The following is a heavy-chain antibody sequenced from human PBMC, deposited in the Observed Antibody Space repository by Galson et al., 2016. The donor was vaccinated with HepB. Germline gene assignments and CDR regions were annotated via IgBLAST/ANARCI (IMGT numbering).Heavy chain of an antibody. CDR2: ISGSGGSP. D-gene: IGHD3-3*01. CDR3: AKDTRSSFYSRWFDP. Sequence: SLRLSCAASGFTFSNYAMGWVRQAPGKGLEWVSAISGSGGSPYYADSVKGRFTISRDNSKNTLYLQMNSLRVEDTALYYCAKDTRSSFYSRWFDPWGQGTRVTVSS. CDR1: GFTFSNYA. V-gene: IGHV3-23*01. J-gene: IGHJ5*02.